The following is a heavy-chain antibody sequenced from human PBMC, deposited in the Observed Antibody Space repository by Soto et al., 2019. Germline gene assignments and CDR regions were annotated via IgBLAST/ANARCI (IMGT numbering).Heavy chain of an antibody. V-gene: IGHV3-33*01. J-gene: IGHJ4*02. CDR1: GITFSSYG. Sequence: QVQLVESGGGVVQPGGSLRLSCAASGITFSSYGMHWVRQAPGKGLEWVSLIWYDGSKKYYADSVKGRFTISRDNSKNTLYLQMSSLRAEDTAVYYCASLEFDYWGQGTLVTVSS. CDR3: ASLEFDY. CDR2: IWYDGSKK.